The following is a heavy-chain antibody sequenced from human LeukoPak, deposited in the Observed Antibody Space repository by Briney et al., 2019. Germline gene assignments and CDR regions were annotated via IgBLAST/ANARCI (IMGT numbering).Heavy chain of an antibody. D-gene: IGHD3-22*01. CDR1: GFTFDDYG. J-gene: IGHJ4*02. V-gene: IGHV3-20*04. Sequence: GGSLRLSCAASGFTFDDYGMSWVRQAPGKGLEWVSGINWNGGSTGYADSVKGRFTISRNNAKNSLYLQMNSLRAEDTALYYCARDPYDSSGYRTYYFDYWGQGTLVTVSS. CDR3: ARDPYDSSGYRTYYFDY. CDR2: INWNGGST.